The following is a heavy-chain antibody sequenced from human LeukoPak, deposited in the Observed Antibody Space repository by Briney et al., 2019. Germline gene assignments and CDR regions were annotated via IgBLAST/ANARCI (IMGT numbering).Heavy chain of an antibody. V-gene: IGHV3-30-3*01. D-gene: IGHD6-13*01. Sequence: PGGSLRLSCAASGLTFSSYAMHWVRQAPGKGLEWVAVISYDGSNKYYADSVKGRFTISRDNSKNTLYLQMNSLRAEDTAVYYCARDGYSSSGYIFDYWGQGTLVTVSS. CDR3: ARDGYSSSGYIFDY. CDR1: GLTFSSYA. J-gene: IGHJ4*02. CDR2: ISYDGSNK.